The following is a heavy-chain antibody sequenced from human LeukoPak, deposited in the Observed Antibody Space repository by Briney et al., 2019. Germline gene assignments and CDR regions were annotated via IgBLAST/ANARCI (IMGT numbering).Heavy chain of an antibody. V-gene: IGHV3-23*01. CDR2: TSGPGGSR. Sequence: GGPLRLSCAASGFTFSSYAMSWVRRAPGKGLEWASATSGPGGSRDYADSVKGRFTISRDNSKNTLYLQMNSLRAEDTAIYYCAKKVGLVSAPLYYFDLWGQGTLVTVSS. J-gene: IGHJ4*02. D-gene: IGHD6-6*01. CDR3: AKKVGLVSAPLYYFDL. CDR1: GFTFSSYA.